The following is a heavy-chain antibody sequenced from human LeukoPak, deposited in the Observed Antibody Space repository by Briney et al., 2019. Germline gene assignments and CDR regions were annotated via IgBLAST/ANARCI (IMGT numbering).Heavy chain of an antibody. CDR3: AADIGYCTNGVCSYYYYYYMDV. D-gene: IGHD2-8*01. Sequence: SETLSLTCTVSGGSISSYYWSWIRQPAGKGLEWIGRIYTSGSTNYNPSLKSRVTMSVDTSKNQFSLKLSSVTAADTAVYYCAADIGYCTNGVCSYYYYYYMDVWGKGTTVTVSS. V-gene: IGHV4-4*07. CDR1: GGSISSYY. CDR2: IYTSGST. J-gene: IGHJ6*03.